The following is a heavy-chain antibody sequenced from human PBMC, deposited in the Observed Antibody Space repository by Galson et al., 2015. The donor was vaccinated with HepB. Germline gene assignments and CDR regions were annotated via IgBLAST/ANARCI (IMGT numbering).Heavy chain of an antibody. CDR3: TTDKGRGGLEY. D-gene: IGHD2-15*01. V-gene: IGHV3-15*01. Sequence: SLRLSCAASGFTFSNAWMSWVRQAPGKGLEWVGRIKSKTDGGTTDYAAPVKGRFTISRDDSKNTLYLQMNSLKTEDTAVYYCTTDKGRGGLEYWGQGTLVTVSS. CDR1: GFTFSNAW. J-gene: IGHJ4*02. CDR2: IKSKTDGGTT.